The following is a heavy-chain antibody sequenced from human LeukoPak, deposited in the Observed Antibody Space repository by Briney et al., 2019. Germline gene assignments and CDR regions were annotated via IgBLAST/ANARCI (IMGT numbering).Heavy chain of an antibody. D-gene: IGHD6-13*01. V-gene: IGHV4-61*01. CDR2: IYYSGST. J-gene: IGHJ6*02. Sequence: SETLSLTCTVSGGSISSSSYYWSWIRQPPGKGLEWIGYIYYSGSTNYNPSLKSRVTISVDTSKNQFSLKLSSVTAADTAVYYCASGYSAGPYYYYYGMDVWGQGTTVTVSS. CDR3: ASGYSAGPYYYYYGMDV. CDR1: GGSISSSSYY.